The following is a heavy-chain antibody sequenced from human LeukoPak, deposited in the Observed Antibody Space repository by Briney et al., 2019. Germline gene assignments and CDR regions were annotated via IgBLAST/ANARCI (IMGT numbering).Heavy chain of an antibody. Sequence: ASVKVSCKASGGTFSSYAISWVRQAPGQGLEWMGGIIPIFGTANYAQKFQGRVTITADESTSTAYMELSSLRSEDTAVYYCARSMVRGVKGDAFDIWGQGTMVTGSS. D-gene: IGHD3-10*01. V-gene: IGHV1-69*13. CDR2: IIPIFGTA. CDR3: ARSMVRGVKGDAFDI. CDR1: GGTFSSYA. J-gene: IGHJ3*02.